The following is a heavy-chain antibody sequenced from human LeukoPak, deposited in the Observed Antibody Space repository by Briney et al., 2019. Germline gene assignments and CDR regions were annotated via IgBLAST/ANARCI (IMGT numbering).Heavy chain of an antibody. V-gene: IGHV3-66*01. D-gene: IGHD3-22*01. CDR3: ARDYYDSSAYYYFDY. Sequence: GGSLRLSCAASGFTVSSSYMNWVRQAPGKGLEWVSLIYSGGGTYYADSVKGRFTISRDNSKNTLYLQMNSLRAEDTAVYYCARDYYDSSAYYYFDYWGQGTLVTVSS. J-gene: IGHJ4*02. CDR2: IYSGGGT. CDR1: GFTVSSSY.